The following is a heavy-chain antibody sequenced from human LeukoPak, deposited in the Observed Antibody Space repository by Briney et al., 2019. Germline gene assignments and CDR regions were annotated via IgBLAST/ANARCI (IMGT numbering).Heavy chain of an antibody. D-gene: IGHD3-3*01. CDR2: ISYDGSNK. Sequence: GRSLRLSCAASGFTFSSYAMHWVRQAPGKELEWVAVISYDGSNKYYADSVKGRFTISRDNSKNTLYLQMNSLRAEDTAVYYCARATSDFWSAHATTPFDYWGQGTLVTVSS. V-gene: IGHV3-30-3*01. CDR3: ARATSDFWSAHATTPFDY. CDR1: GFTFSSYA. J-gene: IGHJ4*02.